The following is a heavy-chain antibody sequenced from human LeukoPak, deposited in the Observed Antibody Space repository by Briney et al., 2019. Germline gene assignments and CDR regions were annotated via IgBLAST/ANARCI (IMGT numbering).Heavy chain of an antibody. D-gene: IGHD3-3*01. CDR1: GFTFSSYA. V-gene: IGHV3-23*01. J-gene: IGHJ4*02. CDR2: ISGSGAST. CDR3: AKDSHHYDFWSGSDY. Sequence: PGGSLRLSCAASGFTFSSYAMSWVRQAPGKGLEWVSAISGSGASTYYADSVKGRFTISRDNSKNTLYLQMNSLRAEDTAVYYCAKDSHHYDFWSGSDYWGQGTLVTVSS.